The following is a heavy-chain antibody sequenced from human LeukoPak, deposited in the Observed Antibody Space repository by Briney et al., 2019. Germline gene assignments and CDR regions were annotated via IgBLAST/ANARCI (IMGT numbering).Heavy chain of an antibody. D-gene: IGHD3-16*01. CDR1: GFTFSSYG. J-gene: IGHJ6*03. V-gene: IGHV3-33*06. Sequence: GRSLRLSCAASGFTFSSYGMHWGRQAPGKGLEWVAVIWYDGSNKYYADSVKGRFTISRDNSKNTLYLQMNSLRAEDTAVYYRAKEGGAHPFHYFYYYMELWGKGTTGNVS. CDR2: IWYDGSNK. CDR3: AKEGGAHPFHYFYYYMEL.